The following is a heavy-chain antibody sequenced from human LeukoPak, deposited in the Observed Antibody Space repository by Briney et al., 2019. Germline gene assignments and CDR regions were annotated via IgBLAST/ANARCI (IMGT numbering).Heavy chain of an antibody. Sequence: GGSLRLSCAASGFTFSNFAMMWVRQAPGAGLQWVSTITGYGATFYADSVRGRFTIFRDTSMNTLFLQMNSLGAEDTAVYYCAKGAAAGKVDWFDPWGQGTLVTVSS. CDR1: GFTFSNFA. CDR3: AKGAAAGKVDWFDP. J-gene: IGHJ5*02. CDR2: ITGYGAT. V-gene: IGHV3-23*01. D-gene: IGHD6-13*01.